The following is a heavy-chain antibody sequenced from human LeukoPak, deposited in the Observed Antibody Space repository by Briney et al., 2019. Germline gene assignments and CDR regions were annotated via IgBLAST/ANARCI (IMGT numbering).Heavy chain of an antibody. D-gene: IGHD3-10*01. CDR3: ARYQRDMVRGVIFDY. V-gene: IGHV4-39*07. J-gene: IGHJ4*02. CDR2: IYYSGST. CDR1: GGSITSTSYY. Sequence: SETLSLTCTVSGGSITSTSYYWGWIRQPPGKGLEWIGSIYYSGSTYYNASLKSRVTISIDTSKNQFSLKLTSVTAADTAVYYCARYQRDMVRGVIFDYWGQGTLVTVSS.